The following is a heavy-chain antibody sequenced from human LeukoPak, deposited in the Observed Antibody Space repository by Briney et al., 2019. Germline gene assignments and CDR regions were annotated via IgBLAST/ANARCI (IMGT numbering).Heavy chain of an antibody. Sequence: GGSLRLSCAASGFTFSDYEMNWVRQAPGKGLEWVANIKQDGSEKYYVDSVKGRFTISRDNAKNSLYLQMNSLRAEDTAVYYCARYGAARPKGLSRDFDYWGQGTLVTVSS. J-gene: IGHJ4*02. D-gene: IGHD6-6*01. CDR3: ARYGAARPKGLSRDFDY. CDR2: IKQDGSEK. CDR1: GFTFSDYE. V-gene: IGHV3-7*01.